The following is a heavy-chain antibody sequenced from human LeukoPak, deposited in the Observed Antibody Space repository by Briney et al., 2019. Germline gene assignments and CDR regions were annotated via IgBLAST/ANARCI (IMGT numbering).Heavy chain of an antibody. CDR2: IYHSGST. Sequence: SETLSLTCAVSGGSISSGGYSWSWIRQPPGKGLEWIGYIYHSGSTYYNPSLKSRVTISVDTSKNQFSLKLSSVTAADTAVYYCARVGAVAGTGDYWGQGTLVTVSS. CDR1: GGSISSGGYS. CDR3: ARVGAVAGTGDY. J-gene: IGHJ4*02. V-gene: IGHV4-30-2*01. D-gene: IGHD6-19*01.